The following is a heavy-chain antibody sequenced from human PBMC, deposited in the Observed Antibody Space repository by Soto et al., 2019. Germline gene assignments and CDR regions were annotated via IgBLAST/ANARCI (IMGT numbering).Heavy chain of an antibody. D-gene: IGHD3-3*01. CDR3: TMIPRNGSGAPFAS. CDR2: IRSERYGGTA. V-gene: IGHV3-49*05. J-gene: IGHJ5*01. CDR1: GFIFRDYA. Sequence: QVVESGGGLVKPGQSLRLSCAGSGFIFRDYAVAWFRQTPGKGLECIGFIRSERYGGTADYAASVRGRFIISRDDYTGVAYLQMDSLRSGDPAVYQCTMIPRNGSGAPFASWGQGTLVTVAS.